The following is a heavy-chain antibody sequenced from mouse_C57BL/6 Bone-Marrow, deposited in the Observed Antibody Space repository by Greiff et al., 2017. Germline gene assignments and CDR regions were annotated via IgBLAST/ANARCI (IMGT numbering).Heavy chain of an antibody. D-gene: IGHD2-3*01. Sequence: EVQLVESGGGLVKPGGSLKLSCAASGFTFSDYGMHWVRQAPEKGLEWVAYISSGSSTIYYADTVKGRFTIYRDNAKNTLFLQMTSLRSEDTAMYYCARERWFPFAYWGQGTLVTVSA. V-gene: IGHV5-17*01. CDR2: ISSGSSTI. CDR1: GFTFSDYG. CDR3: ARERWFPFAY. J-gene: IGHJ3*01.